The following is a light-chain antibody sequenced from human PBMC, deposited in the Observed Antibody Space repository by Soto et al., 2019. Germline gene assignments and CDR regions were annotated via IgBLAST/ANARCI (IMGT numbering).Light chain of an antibody. CDR1: QGISSY. CDR3: QQVNSYPRA. Sequence: DIQFTQSPSFLSASVGDRVTITCRASQGISSYLAWYQQKPGKAPKLLIYVASTLQYGVPSRFSGSGSGTEFTLTISSLQPEDFATYYCQQVNSYPRAFGQGTKVDIK. J-gene: IGKJ1*01. CDR2: VAS. V-gene: IGKV1-9*01.